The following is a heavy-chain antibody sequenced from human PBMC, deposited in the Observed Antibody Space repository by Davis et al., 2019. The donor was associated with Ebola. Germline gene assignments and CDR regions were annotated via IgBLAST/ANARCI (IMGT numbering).Heavy chain of an antibody. CDR3: ARGYSSGWYPRY. J-gene: IGHJ4*01. CDR1: GFTFSSYA. V-gene: IGHV4-34*01. D-gene: IGHD6-19*01. CDR2: INHSGST. Sequence: PGGSLRLSCAASGFTFSSYAMHWIRQPPGKGLEWIGEINHSGSTNYNPSLKSRVTISVDTSKNQFSLKLSSVTAADTAVYYCARGYSSGWYPRYWGQEPWSPSPQ.